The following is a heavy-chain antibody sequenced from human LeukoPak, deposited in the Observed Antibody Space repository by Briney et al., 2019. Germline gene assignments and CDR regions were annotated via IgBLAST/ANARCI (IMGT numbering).Heavy chain of an antibody. CDR2: IIPILGIA. V-gene: IGHV1-69*04. CDR3: ARAGVRAYCGGDCYPSRYYYYGMDV. Sequence: SVKVSCKASGGTFSSYAISWVRQAHGQGLEWMGRIIPILGIANYAQKFQGRVTITADKSTSTAYMELSSLRSEDTAVYYCARAGVRAYCGGDCYPSRYYYYGMDVWGQGITVTVSS. D-gene: IGHD2-21*02. CDR1: GGTFSSYA. J-gene: IGHJ6*02.